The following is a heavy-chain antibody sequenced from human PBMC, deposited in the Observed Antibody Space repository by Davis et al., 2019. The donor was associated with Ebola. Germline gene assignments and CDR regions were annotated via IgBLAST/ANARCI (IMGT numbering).Heavy chain of an antibody. J-gene: IGHJ5*02. D-gene: IGHD6-6*01. V-gene: IGHV4-4*02. CDR2: IYHSGST. CDR1: GGSISSSNW. Sequence: SETLSLTCAVSGGSISSSNWWSWVRQPPGKGLEWIGEIYHSGSTNYNPSLKSRVTISVDKSKNQFSLKLSSVTAADTAVYYCARDSEYSSSPGWFDPWGQGTLVTVSS. CDR3: ARDSEYSSSPGWFDP.